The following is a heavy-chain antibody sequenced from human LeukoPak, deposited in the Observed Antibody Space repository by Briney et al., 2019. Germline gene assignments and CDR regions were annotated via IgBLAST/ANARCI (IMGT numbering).Heavy chain of an antibody. CDR1: GFTFSIYA. CDR3: TTDWGSGTYIVAYDV. D-gene: IGHD3-10*01. J-gene: IGHJ3*01. CDR2: IKSTILGATV. Sequence: GESLRLSRAASGFTFSIYAMYRVRQAPGKGREWGGRIKSTILGATVEYAAPAKDRFTISRDDSKDTLYLQMNSLKTEATAVYYCTTDWGSGTYIVAYDVWGQGTMVTVSS. V-gene: IGHV3-15*01.